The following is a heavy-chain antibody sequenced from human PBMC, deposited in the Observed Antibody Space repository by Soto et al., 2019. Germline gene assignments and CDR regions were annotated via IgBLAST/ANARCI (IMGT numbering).Heavy chain of an antibody. V-gene: IGHV3-21*01. Sequence: GGSLSLSCAASGFTFSSYSMNWVRQAPGKGLEWVSSISSSSSYIYYADSVKGRFTISRDNAKNSLYLQMNSLRAEDTAVYYCARDRPITIFQRSPPNWFEPWGQGTLVTVSS. CDR1: GFTFSSYS. CDR3: ARDRPITIFQRSPPNWFEP. CDR2: ISSSSSYI. J-gene: IGHJ5*02. D-gene: IGHD3-3*01.